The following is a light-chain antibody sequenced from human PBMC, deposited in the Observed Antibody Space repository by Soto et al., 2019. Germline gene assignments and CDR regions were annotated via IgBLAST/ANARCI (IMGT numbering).Light chain of an antibody. CDR2: EVS. CDR3: SSHTVDRPL. J-gene: IGLJ1*01. CDR1: SSDVGAYIY. Sequence: LTQPASVSGSPGQSITISCTGTSSDVGAYIYVSWYQQLPGKAPKLIIYEVSNRPSGVSDRFSGSKSGNTASLTISGLQAEDEAEYYCSSHTVDRPLFGTGTKVTVL. V-gene: IGLV2-14*03.